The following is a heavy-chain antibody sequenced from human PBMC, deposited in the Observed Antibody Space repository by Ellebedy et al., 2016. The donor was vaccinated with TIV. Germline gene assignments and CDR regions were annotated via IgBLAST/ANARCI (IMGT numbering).Heavy chain of an antibody. CDR2: IFMSGST. CDR1: GGSFSSSY. CDR3: ARLRQSRDRSHWYFDL. D-gene: IGHD1-14*01. V-gene: IGHV4-4*07. J-gene: IGHJ2*01. Sequence: SETLSLXXTVSGGSFSSSYWTWIPQSAGKGLEWIGRIFMSGSTSYNPSLKNRVTMSVDASTTQLSLSLSSVTAADTAVYFCARLRQSRDRSHWYFDLWGRGTLVTVSS.